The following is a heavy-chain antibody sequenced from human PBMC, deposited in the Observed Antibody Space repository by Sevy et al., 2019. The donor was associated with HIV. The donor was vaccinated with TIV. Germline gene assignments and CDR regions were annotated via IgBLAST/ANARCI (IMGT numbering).Heavy chain of an antibody. D-gene: IGHD2-15*01. Sequence: GGSLRLSCAASGFTFSSYAMSWVRQAPGKGLEWVSPISGSGGSTYYADSVKGRFTISRDNSKNTLYLQMNSLRAEDTAVYYCAKDLLGYCSGGSCYQADGYYYSMDVWGQGTTVTVSS. CDR3: AKDLLGYCSGGSCYQADGYYYSMDV. CDR2: ISGSGGST. J-gene: IGHJ6*02. CDR1: GFTFSSYA. V-gene: IGHV3-23*01.